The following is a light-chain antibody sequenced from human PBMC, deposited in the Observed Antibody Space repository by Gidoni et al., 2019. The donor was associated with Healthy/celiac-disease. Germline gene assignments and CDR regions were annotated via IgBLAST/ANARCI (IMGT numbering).Light chain of an antibody. CDR3: AAWDDSLSAVV. J-gene: IGLJ2*01. Sequence: QSVLTQPPSASGTPGQRVTISCSGSSSNIGSNYVYWYQQLPGTAPNLLIYRNNQRPSGVPDQFSGSKSGTSASLAISGLRSEDDADYYCAAWDDSLSAVVFGGGTKLTVL. CDR1: SSNIGSNY. V-gene: IGLV1-47*01. CDR2: RNN.